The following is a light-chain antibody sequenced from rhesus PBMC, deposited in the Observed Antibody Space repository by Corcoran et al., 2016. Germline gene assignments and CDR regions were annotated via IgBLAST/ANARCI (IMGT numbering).Light chain of an antibody. CDR1: ENVNKY. V-gene: IGKV1-74*01. Sequence: DIQMTQSPSSLSASVGDRVTITCRASENVNKYLNRYQQKPGKDPKLLIYKASTLQSGVPSRFLGSVSGTDYTFTLSSLQPEDVATYYCQHSYGTPFTFGPGTKLDIK. CDR3: QHSYGTPFT. CDR2: KAS. J-gene: IGKJ3*01.